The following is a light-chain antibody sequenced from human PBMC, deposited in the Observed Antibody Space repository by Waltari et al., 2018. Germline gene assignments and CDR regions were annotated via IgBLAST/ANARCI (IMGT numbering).Light chain of an antibody. Sequence: DVQMTQSPSTLSASVGDTVRITCRASQSIMSWLAWYQQKAGKAPKVLISKASTLESGVPSRFSGSESGTEFTLTISNLQPDDFATYYCKQYNTDYTFGQGTILEIK. J-gene: IGKJ2*01. CDR3: KQYNTDYT. V-gene: IGKV1-5*03. CDR1: QSIMSW. CDR2: KAS.